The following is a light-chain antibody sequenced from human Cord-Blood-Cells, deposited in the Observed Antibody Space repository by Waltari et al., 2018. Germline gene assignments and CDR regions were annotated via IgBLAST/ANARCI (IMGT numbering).Light chain of an antibody. J-gene: IGKJ2*02. CDR1: QSVSSSY. Sequence: DIVLTQSPGTLSLSPGERATPPCRASQSVSSSYLAWYQQKPGQAPRLLIYGASSRATGIPDRFSGSGSGTDFTLTISRLEPEDFAVYYCQQYGSSPGTFGQGTKLEIK. CDR3: QQYGSSPGT. V-gene: IGKV3-20*01. CDR2: GAS.